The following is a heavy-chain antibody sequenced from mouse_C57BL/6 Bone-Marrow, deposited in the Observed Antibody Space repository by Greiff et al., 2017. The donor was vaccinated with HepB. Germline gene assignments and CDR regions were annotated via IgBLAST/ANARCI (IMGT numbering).Heavy chain of an antibody. V-gene: IGHV1-72*01. CDR2: IDPNSGGT. CDR3: ARSELTGTQTDWYFDV. J-gene: IGHJ1*03. D-gene: IGHD4-1*01. Sequence: QVQLQQPGAELVKPGASVKLSCKASGYTFTSYWMHWVKQRPGRGLEWIGRIDPNSGGTKYNEKFKSKATLTVDKPSSTAYMQLSSLTSEDSAVYYCARSELTGTQTDWYFDVWGTGTTVTVSS. CDR1: GYTFTSYW.